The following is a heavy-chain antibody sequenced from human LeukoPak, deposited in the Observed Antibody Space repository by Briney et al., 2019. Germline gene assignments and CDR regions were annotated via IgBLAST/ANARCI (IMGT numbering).Heavy chain of an antibody. CDR3: ARGPYDILTGQNTNYYYYMDV. J-gene: IGHJ6*03. CDR2: IKQDGSEK. D-gene: IGHD3-9*01. V-gene: IGHV3-7*01. Sequence: PGGSLRLSCAASGFTFSSYWMSWVRQAPGKGLEWVANIKQDGSEKYYVDSVKGRFTISRDNAKNSLYLQMNSLRAEDTAVYYCARGPYDILTGQNTNYYYYMDVWGKGTTVTISS. CDR1: GFTFSSYW.